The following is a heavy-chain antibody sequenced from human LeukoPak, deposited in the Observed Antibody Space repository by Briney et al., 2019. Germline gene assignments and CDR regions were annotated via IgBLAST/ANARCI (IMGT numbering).Heavy chain of an antibody. CDR1: GYTFTSYG. CDR3: AKNFGKYSYADPYFNY. J-gene: IGHJ4*02. Sequence: GASVKVSCKASGYTFTSYGISWVRQAPGQGLEWMGWISAYNGNTNYAQKLQGRVTMTTDTSTSTAYMELRSLRSDDTAVYYCAKNFGKYSYADPYFNYWAREPWSPSPQ. V-gene: IGHV1-18*01. D-gene: IGHD5-18*01. CDR2: ISAYNGNT.